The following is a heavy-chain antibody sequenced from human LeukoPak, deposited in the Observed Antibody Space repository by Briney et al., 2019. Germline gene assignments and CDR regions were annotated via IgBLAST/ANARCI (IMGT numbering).Heavy chain of an antibody. J-gene: IGHJ5*02. CDR3: ARTAEPSSSWFDP. CDR2: VHPNSGDT. Sequence: GASVKVSCKASGYTFTGYNMHWVRLAPGQGLEWMGWVHPNSGDTNYGQKFQGRVTMTRDTSVSMVYLESNSLISDDTAVYFCARTAEPSSSWFDPWGQGTLVTVSS. CDR1: GYTFTGYN. V-gene: IGHV1-2*02. D-gene: IGHD1-14*01.